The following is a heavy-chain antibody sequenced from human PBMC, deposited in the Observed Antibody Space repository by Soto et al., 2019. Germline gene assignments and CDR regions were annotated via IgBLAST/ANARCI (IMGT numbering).Heavy chain of an antibody. D-gene: IGHD1-1*01. Sequence: EVQLLESGGGLVQPGGSLRLSCAASGFTFSAYAMGWVRQAPGKGLEWVSTIHGAGGATHYADSVKGRFTISRDDSKNTLYAQMNSLRAEDTAVYYCAKFEGHPLEYWYLDFWGRGTLVTVSS. CDR2: IHGAGGAT. J-gene: IGHJ2*01. CDR3: AKFEGHPLEYWYLDF. V-gene: IGHV3-23*01. CDR1: GFTFSAYA.